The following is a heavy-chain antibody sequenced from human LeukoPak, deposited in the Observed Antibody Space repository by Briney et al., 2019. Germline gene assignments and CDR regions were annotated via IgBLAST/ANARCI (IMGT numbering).Heavy chain of an antibody. D-gene: IGHD3-16*02. CDR1: GFTFSNYW. V-gene: IGHV3-74*01. CDR3: ARSEFGGVIVLDY. J-gene: IGHJ4*02. Sequence: GGSLRLSCAASGFTFSNYWMHWVRQAPGKGLVWVSRIKGDGSHTIYADSVKGRFTISRDNAKNTLYLQMKSLRAEDTAVYYCARSEFGGVIVLDYWGQGTLVTVSS. CDR2: IKGDGSHT.